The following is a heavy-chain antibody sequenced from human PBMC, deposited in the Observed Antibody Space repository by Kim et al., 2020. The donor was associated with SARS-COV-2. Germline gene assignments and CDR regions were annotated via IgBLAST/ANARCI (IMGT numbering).Heavy chain of an antibody. CDR2: INHSGST. Sequence: SETLSLTRAVYGGSFSGYYWNWIRQPPGKGLEWIGEINHSGSTNYNPSLKSRVTISVDTSKNQFSLKLSSVTAADTAVYYCVTTSGYWGQGTLVTVSS. J-gene: IGHJ4*02. CDR1: GGSFSGYY. CDR3: VTTSGY. V-gene: IGHV4-34*01.